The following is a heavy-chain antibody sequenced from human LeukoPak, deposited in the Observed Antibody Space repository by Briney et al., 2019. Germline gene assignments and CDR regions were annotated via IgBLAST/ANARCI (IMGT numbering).Heavy chain of an antibody. CDR3: AKDRYGDFYYYYGMDV. CDR1: GFTFRSYG. V-gene: IGHV3-30*18. Sequence: GGSLRLSCAASGFTFRSYGMRWVRQAPGKGLEWVAVISYDGSNKYYADSVKGRFTISRDNSKNTLYLQMNSLRAEDTAVYYCAKDRYGDFYYYYGMDVWGQGTTVTASS. CDR2: ISYDGSNK. D-gene: IGHD4-17*01. J-gene: IGHJ6*02.